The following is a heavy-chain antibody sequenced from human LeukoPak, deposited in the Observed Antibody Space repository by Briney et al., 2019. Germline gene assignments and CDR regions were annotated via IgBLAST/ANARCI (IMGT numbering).Heavy chain of an antibody. Sequence: ASVKVSCKASGYTFTSYGISWVRQAPGQGLEWMGWISAYNGSTNYAQKLQGRVTMTTDTSTSSAYMELRSLRSDDTAVYYCARQGTVTTLRDYWGQGTLVTVSS. CDR1: GYTFTSYG. CDR3: ARQGTVTTLRDY. CDR2: ISAYNGST. D-gene: IGHD4-17*01. V-gene: IGHV1-18*01. J-gene: IGHJ4*02.